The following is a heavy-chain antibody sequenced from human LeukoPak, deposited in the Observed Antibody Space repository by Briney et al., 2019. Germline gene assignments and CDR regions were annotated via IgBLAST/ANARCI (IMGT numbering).Heavy chain of an antibody. CDR1: GYTFSNYG. D-gene: IGHD3-3*01. V-gene: IGHV1-18*01. J-gene: IGHJ6*03. Sequence: ASVKVSCKASGYTFSNYGINWVRQAPGQGLEWMGWISTYSGNTNYAQKVQGRVAMTTDTSTTTAYMEVRSLRSDDTAVYYCARYDFWSGLGAGYMDVWGKGTTVTVSS. CDR3: ARYDFWSGLGAGYMDV. CDR2: ISTYSGNT.